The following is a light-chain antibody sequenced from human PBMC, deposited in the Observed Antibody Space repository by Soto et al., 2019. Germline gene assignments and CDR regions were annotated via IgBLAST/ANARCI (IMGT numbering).Light chain of an antibody. CDR3: QQYNGDPWT. V-gene: IGKV1-12*02. CDR1: HEVRSR. J-gene: IGKJ1*01. Sequence: DIQMTQSPSSVSASVGDRVTISCRASHEVRSRLDWYQQKPGTAPNLPIYGASTLQSGVPSRFSGSGSGTDFTLTISSLQAEDLAAYYCQQYNGDPWTFGQGTKVEIK. CDR2: GAS.